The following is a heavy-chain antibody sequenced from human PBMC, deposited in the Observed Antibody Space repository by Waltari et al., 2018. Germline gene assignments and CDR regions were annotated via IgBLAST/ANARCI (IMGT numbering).Heavy chain of an antibody. CDR1: GDSISSSSYY. Sequence: QLQLQESGPGLVKPSETLSLTCTVSGDSISSSSYYWGWIRQPPGKGLEWLGSIYYSGSTYYNPSLKSRVTISVDTSKNQFSLKLSSVTAADTAVYYCASLGYCSGGSCYQNYYYYYGMDVWGQGTTVTVSS. V-gene: IGHV4-39*01. J-gene: IGHJ6*02. CDR2: IYYSGST. D-gene: IGHD2-15*01. CDR3: ASLGYCSGGSCYQNYYYYYGMDV.